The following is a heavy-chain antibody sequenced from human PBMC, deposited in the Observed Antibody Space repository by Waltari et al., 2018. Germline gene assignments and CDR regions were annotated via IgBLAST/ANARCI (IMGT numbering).Heavy chain of an antibody. D-gene: IGHD2-2*01. CDR2: INGDGSAT. CDR3: GRGGVPYACDY. CDR1: GFSFSSYY. V-gene: IGHV3-74*03. Sequence: EVQLVESGGGLVQPGGSLRLSCTASGFSFSSYYMHWVRQAPGKGLVWISDINGDGSATKYADSVKGRFTISRDNAKNTLFLQIDSLRPDDTAVYYCGRGGVPYACDYLGQGTLVIVSS. J-gene: IGHJ4*02.